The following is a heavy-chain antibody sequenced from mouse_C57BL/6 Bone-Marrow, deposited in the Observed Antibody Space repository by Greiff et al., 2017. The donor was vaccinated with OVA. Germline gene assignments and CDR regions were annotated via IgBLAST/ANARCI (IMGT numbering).Heavy chain of an antibody. CDR3: ARVGSNYYFDY. CDR1: GFTFSSYA. J-gene: IGHJ2*01. V-gene: IGHV5-4*01. CDR2: ISDGGSYT. Sequence: EVQLMESGGGLVKPGGSLKLSCAASGFTFSSYAMSWVRQTPEKRLEWVATISDGGSYTYYPDNVKGRFTISRDNAKNNLYLQMSHLKSEDTAMYYCARVGSNYYFDYWGQGTTLTVSS. D-gene: IGHD2-5*01.